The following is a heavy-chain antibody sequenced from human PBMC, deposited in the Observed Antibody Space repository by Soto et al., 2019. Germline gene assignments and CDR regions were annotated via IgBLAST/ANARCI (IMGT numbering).Heavy chain of an antibody. V-gene: IGHV5-51*01. D-gene: IGHD3-16*01. CDR1: GYTFTNYW. J-gene: IGHJ4*02. Sequence: ESLKISCKAIGYTFTNYWIGWVRQTPGKGLEWMGIIFPGDSDTRYNPSFEGQVTVSADESISTAYLQWNTLKASDTAMYYCVRPNFGALTHFDFWGQGTLVTVSS. CDR2: IFPGDSDT. CDR3: VRPNFGALTHFDF.